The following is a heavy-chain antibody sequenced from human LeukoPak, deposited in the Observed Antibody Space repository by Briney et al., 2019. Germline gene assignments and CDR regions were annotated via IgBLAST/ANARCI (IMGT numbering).Heavy chain of an antibody. D-gene: IGHD2-15*01. CDR1: GGSISSGSYF. CDR3: TRDSGYYFDY. CDR2: IFTSGTT. V-gene: IGHV4-61*02. Sequence: SETLSLTCTVTISGGSISSGSYFWSWIRQPAGKGLEWIGRIFTSGTTSYNPSLKSRVTISLDTSKNQFSLNLTSVTAADTAVYYCTRDSGYYFDYWGQGTLVTVSS. J-gene: IGHJ4*02.